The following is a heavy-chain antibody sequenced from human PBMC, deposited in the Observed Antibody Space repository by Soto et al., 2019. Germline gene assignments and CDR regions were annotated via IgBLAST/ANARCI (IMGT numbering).Heavy chain of an antibody. CDR3: AREGGSYDSGGYLIRGAFDI. CDR2: IYFRGNT. J-gene: IGHJ3*02. Sequence: PSETLSLTFSVSGDSISRIDYYWTWIRQHPEKGLEWIGNIYFRGNTYYSPSLESRLTISVDTSKNQFSLKLTSVTAADTAVYYCAREGGSYDSGGYLIRGAFDIWGQGTMVT. D-gene: IGHD3-22*01. V-gene: IGHV4-31*03. CDR1: GDSISRIDYY.